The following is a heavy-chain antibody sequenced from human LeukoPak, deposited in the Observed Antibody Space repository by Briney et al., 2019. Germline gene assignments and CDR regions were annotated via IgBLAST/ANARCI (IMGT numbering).Heavy chain of an antibody. D-gene: IGHD5-18*01. CDR2: IYSGGST. CDR3: IYGYTLDF. V-gene: IGHV3-53*01. CDR1: GFTVSNSY. Sequence: PGGSLRLSCAASGFTVSNSYMNWVRQAPGKGLEWVSVIYSGGSTNYADSVKGRFTISRDNSKNTLYLQMNSLRAEDTAVYYCIYGYTLDFWGQGTLVTVSS. J-gene: IGHJ4*02.